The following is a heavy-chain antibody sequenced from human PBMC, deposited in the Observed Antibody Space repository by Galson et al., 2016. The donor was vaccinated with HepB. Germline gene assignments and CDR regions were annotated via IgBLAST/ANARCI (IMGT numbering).Heavy chain of an antibody. CDR1: GGSFRNYA. J-gene: IGHJ4*02. CDR3: ARVQSNSWSQNKYHFDS. D-gene: IGHD6-13*01. CDR2: IIPMSGTP. Sequence: SVKVSCKAAGGSFRNYAINWVRQAAGQGFEWMGEIIPMSGTPKYAQKFQGRLTIIADESTGTAYMELSTLTSEDTALYYCARVQSNSWSQNKYHFDSWGQGTLVSVSS. V-gene: IGHV1-69*13.